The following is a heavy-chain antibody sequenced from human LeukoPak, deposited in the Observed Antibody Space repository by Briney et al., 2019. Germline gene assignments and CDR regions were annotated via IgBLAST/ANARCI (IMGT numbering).Heavy chain of an antibody. J-gene: IGHJ4*02. CDR3: ARLRYSGYVKYYFDY. V-gene: IGHV4-59*01. Sequence: SESLSLTCTVSVGSISSYYWSWIRQPPGKGLECIGYIYFSGSTNYSPSLKSRVTISVDTSKNQFSLKLTSVTAADTAVYYCARLRYSGYVKYYFDYWGQGTLVTVSS. D-gene: IGHD5-12*01. CDR1: VGSISSYY. CDR2: IYFSGST.